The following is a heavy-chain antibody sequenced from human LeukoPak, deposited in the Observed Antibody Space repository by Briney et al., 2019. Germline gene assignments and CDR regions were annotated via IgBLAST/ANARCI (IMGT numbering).Heavy chain of an antibody. CDR1: GFTFDDYA. Sequence: QSGGSLRPSCAASGFTFDDYAMNWVRQRPGKGLAWVSLITWDGGSTYYADSVKGRFTISRDNNKDSLYLQMNSLRVDDTAFYYCVKDKYSDGFFDYWGHGTLVTVSS. J-gene: IGHJ5*01. CDR3: VKDKYSDGFFDY. D-gene: IGHD5-12*01. CDR2: ITWDGGST. V-gene: IGHV3-43D*03.